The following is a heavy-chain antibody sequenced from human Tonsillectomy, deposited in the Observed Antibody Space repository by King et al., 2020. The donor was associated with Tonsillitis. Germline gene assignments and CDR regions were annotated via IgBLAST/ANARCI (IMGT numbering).Heavy chain of an antibody. CDR1: GFTFDDYA. CDR3: AKDIGYGDYSCTG. V-gene: IGHV3-9*01. J-gene: IGHJ4*02. Sequence: VQLVESGGGVVQPGRSLRLSCAASGFTFDDYAMHWVRQAPGKGLEWVSGISWNSGSIGYADSVKGRFTISRDNAKNSLYLQMNSLRAEDTALYYCAKDIGYGDYSCTGWGQGTLVTVSS. CDR2: ISWNSGSI. D-gene: IGHD4-17*01.